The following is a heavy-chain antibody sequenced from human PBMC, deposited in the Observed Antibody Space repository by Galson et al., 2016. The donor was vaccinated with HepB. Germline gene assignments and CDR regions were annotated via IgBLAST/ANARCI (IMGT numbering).Heavy chain of an antibody. V-gene: IGHV3-53*01. J-gene: IGHJ4*02. CDR1: GFTVSNNY. D-gene: IGHD3-22*01. CDR3: ARLVLYDTSGSYY. Sequence: SLRLSCAVSGFTVSNNYMSWVRQAPGKGLEWVSVMYSGGGTYYADSVRGRFTISRDNSKNPVYLQMNSLRAEDTAVYYCARLVLYDTSGSYYWGQGTLVTVSS. CDR2: MYSGGGT.